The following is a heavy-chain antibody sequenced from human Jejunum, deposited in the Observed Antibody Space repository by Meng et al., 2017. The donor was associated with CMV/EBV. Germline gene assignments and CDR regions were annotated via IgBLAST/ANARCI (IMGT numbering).Heavy chain of an antibody. J-gene: IGHJ4*02. Sequence: SDGMSWVSQAPGKGLEWVSTLSGSGLSTYYTESVKGRFTISRDNSKDALYLHMNSLRAEDTAIYYCAKSPQDCSSSSCYDPRPFDYWGQGTLVTVSS. V-gene: IGHV3-23*01. CDR2: LSGSGLST. D-gene: IGHD2-2*01. CDR1: SDG. CDR3: AKSPQDCSSSSCYDPRPFDY.